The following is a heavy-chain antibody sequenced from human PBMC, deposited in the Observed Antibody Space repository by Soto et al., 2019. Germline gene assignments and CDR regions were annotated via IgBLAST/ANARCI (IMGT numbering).Heavy chain of an antibody. CDR1: GGSISSGDYY. J-gene: IGHJ4*02. D-gene: IGHD6-13*01. Sequence: QVQLQESGPGLVKPSQTLSLTCTVSGGSISSGDYYWSWIRQPSGKGLEWIGSIYYSGSTYYNPSLKSRVTISVDTSNNQFSLKLNSVTAADTAVYYCASRHSSPYFDYWGQGTLVTVSS. V-gene: IGHV4-30-4*01. CDR2: IYYSGST. CDR3: ASRHSSPYFDY.